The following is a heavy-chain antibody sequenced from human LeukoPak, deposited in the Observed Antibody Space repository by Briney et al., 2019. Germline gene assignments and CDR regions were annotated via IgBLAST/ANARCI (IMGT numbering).Heavy chain of an antibody. CDR3: ARLTMDSSSNENNWFDP. CDR2: IDPSDSYT. D-gene: IGHD3-22*01. V-gene: IGHV5-10-1*01. CDR1: GYSFTSYW. J-gene: IGHJ5*02. Sequence: PGESLKISCKGSGYSFTSYWISWVRQMPGKGLEWMGRIDPSDSYTNYSPSFQGHVTISADKSISTAYLQWSSLKASDTAMYYCARLTMDSSSNENNWFDPWGQGTLVTVSS.